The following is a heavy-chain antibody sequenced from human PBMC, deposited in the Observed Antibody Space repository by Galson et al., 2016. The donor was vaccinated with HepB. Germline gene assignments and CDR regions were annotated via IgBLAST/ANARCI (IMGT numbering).Heavy chain of an antibody. J-gene: IGHJ1*01. D-gene: IGHD2-2*01. Sequence: SVKVSCKASGYTFINDAMHWVRQAPGQRLEWMGWINAGNGKTKYSQKFQDRVTITRDTTATTAYMELSTLGSEGPAICYCARGGKYHPPDVWGQGTLVTVSS. CDR1: GYTFINDA. CDR2: INAGNGKT. V-gene: IGHV1-3*01. CDR3: ARGGKYHPPDV.